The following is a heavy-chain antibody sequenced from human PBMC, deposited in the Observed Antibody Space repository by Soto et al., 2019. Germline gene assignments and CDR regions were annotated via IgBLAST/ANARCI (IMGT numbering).Heavy chain of an antibody. V-gene: IGHV1-18*01. D-gene: IGHD1-26*01. CDR2: NSAYNGNV. Sequence: QVQLVQSGAEVKKPGASVKVSCKASGYTFSNYGITWVRQAPGQGLEWIGWNSAYNGNVNYVQKFQGRLTMTTDTSTRTAYMELRSLRSDDTAVYYCAREARSYSGSYYSVHWGQGTLVTASS. J-gene: IGHJ4*02. CDR3: AREARSYSGSYYSVH. CDR1: GYTFSNYG.